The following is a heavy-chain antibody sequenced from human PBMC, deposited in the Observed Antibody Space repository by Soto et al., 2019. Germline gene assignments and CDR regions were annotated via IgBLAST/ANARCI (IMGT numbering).Heavy chain of an antibody. CDR3: AIATHYYGSGSYHPYYYYYGMDV. J-gene: IGHJ6*02. D-gene: IGHD3-10*01. Sequence: GASVKVSCKASGYTFTSYDINWVRQATGQGLEWMGWMNPNSGNTGYAQKFQGRVTMTRNTSISTAYMELSSLRSEDTAVYYCAIATHYYGSGSYHPYYYYYGMDVWGQGTTVTVSS. CDR2: MNPNSGNT. CDR1: GYTFTSYD. V-gene: IGHV1-8*01.